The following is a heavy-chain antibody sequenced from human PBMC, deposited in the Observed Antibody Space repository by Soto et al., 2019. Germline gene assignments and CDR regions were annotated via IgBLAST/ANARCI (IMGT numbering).Heavy chain of an antibody. CDR3: ARATDASYYGSGSYKYYFDY. V-gene: IGHV3-13*01. CDR2: IGTAGDT. CDR1: GFTFSSYD. D-gene: IGHD3-10*01. Sequence: WGSLRLSCAASGFTFSSYDMHWVRQATGKGLEWVSAIGTAGDTYYPGSVKGRFTISRENAKNSLYLQMNSLRAEDTAVYYCARATDASYYGSGSYKYYFDYWGQGTLVTVSS. J-gene: IGHJ4*02.